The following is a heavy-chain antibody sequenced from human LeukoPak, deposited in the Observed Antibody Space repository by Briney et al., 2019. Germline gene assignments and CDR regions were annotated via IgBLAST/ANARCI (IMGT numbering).Heavy chain of an antibody. CDR1: GFTFSSYS. CDR2: ISSSSGSIT. Sequence: GGSLRLSCADSGFTFSSYSMNWVRQAPGKGLEWVSYISSSSGSITYYADSVKGRFTISRDNDKNSLYLQMNSLRAEDTAVYYCARGRGSGSHQGRYFDYWGQGTLVTVSS. J-gene: IGHJ4*02. CDR3: ARGRGSGSHQGRYFDY. V-gene: IGHV3-48*01. D-gene: IGHD3-10*01.